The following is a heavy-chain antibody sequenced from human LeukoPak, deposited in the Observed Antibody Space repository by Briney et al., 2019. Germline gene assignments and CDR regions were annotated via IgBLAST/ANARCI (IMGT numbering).Heavy chain of an antibody. D-gene: IGHD3-22*01. V-gene: IGHV1-69*05. Sequence: ASVKVSCKASGGTFSSYAISWVRQAPGQGLEWMGGIIPIFGTANYAQKFQGRVAITMDESTSTAYMELSSLRSEDTAVYYCAREAPAYYYDSGGYPGNHYFDYWGQGTLVAVSS. CDR1: GGTFSSYA. CDR3: AREAPAYYYDSGGYPGNHYFDY. CDR2: IIPIFGTA. J-gene: IGHJ4*02.